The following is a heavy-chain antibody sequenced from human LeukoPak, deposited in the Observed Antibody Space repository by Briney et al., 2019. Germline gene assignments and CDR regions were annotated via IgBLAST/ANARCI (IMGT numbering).Heavy chain of an antibody. Sequence: SETLSLTCAVYGGSFSGYYWSWIRQPPGKGLEWIGEINHSGSTNYNPSLKSRVTISVDTSKNQFSLKLSPVTAADTAVYYCARGRRNVVITTYSQHWGQGTLVTVSS. CDR2: INHSGST. CDR1: GGSFSGYY. D-gene: IGHD3-22*01. V-gene: IGHV4-34*01. J-gene: IGHJ1*01. CDR3: ARGRRNVVITTYSQH.